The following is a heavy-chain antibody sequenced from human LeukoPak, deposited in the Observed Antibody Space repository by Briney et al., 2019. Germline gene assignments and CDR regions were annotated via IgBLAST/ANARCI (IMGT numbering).Heavy chain of an antibody. CDR3: ARVMSSVLGSDAFDI. J-gene: IGHJ3*02. D-gene: IGHD3-16*01. V-gene: IGHV1-8*03. CDR1: GYTFTSYD. CDR2: MNPNSGNT. Sequence: ASVKVSCKASGYTFTSYDINWVRQATGQGLEWMGWMNPNSGNTGYAQKFQGRVTITRNTSISTAYMELSSLRSEDTAAYYCARVMSSVLGSDAFDIWGQGTMVTVSS.